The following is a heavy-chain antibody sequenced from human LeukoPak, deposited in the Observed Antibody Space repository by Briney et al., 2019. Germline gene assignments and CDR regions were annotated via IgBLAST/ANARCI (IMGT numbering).Heavy chain of an antibody. J-gene: IGHJ3*02. Sequence: KTGGSLRLSCAASGFTFNTYSMNWVRQAPGKGLEWVSSISSSSSYIYYADSVKGRFTISRDNAKNSLYLQMNSLRAEDTAVYYFARDRARTYYYDSSGYYVGSAFDIWGQGTMVTVSS. CDR1: GFTFNTYS. CDR2: ISSSSSYI. V-gene: IGHV3-21*01. D-gene: IGHD3-22*01. CDR3: ARDRARTYYYDSSGYYVGSAFDI.